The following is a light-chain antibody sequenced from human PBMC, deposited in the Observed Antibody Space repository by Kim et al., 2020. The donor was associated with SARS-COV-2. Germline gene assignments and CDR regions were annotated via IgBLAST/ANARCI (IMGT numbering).Light chain of an antibody. CDR3: QHYSRFPYT. CDR2: LAS. Sequence: ASVGDRGTIPCRASQTISTWLAWYQQKPGKAPNLLIYLASTLESGVPSRFIGSGSGTEFTLTIDSLQPDDFATYYCQHYSRFPYTFGQGTKVDIK. V-gene: IGKV1-5*03. CDR1: QTISTW. J-gene: IGKJ2*01.